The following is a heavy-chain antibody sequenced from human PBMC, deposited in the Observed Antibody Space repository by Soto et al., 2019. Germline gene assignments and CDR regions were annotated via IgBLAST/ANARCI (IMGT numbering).Heavy chain of an antibody. D-gene: IGHD2-15*01. CDR2: ILPNDEE. CDR1: GFSLTDSDVG. Sequence: QVTLKESGPALVNPTETLTLTCTVSGFSLTDSDVGVSWIRQPPGKALEWLAHILPNDEEVYSSSLTSRLTISTHTSKGQVLLTVSDMDPGHTATYYCAPIRGYCRRGSCFYYLYAMDVWAQETTVTVAS. CDR3: APIRGYCRRGSCFYYLYAMDV. V-gene: IGHV2-26*01. J-gene: IGHJ6*02.